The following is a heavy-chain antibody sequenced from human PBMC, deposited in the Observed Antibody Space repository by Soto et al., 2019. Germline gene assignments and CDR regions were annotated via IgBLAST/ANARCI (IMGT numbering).Heavy chain of an antibody. CDR2: IVPMFGTS. D-gene: IGHD3-3*01. CDR3: NRGSEYDFWSGYL. V-gene: IGHV1-69*06. Sequence: QERLVQSGAEVRKPGSSVKVSCKVTGGISTRYAINWVRQAPGQGLEWMGGIVPMFGTSKYAQKFQGRVTITADTSTNIAYMELRSLRSEDTAVYYCNRGSEYDFWSGYLWGQGTLVSVSS. J-gene: IGHJ4*02. CDR1: GGISTRYA.